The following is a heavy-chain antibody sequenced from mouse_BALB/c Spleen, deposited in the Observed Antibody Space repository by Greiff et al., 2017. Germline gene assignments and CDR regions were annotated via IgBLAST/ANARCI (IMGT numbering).Heavy chain of an antibody. V-gene: IGHV1S81*02. CDR3: TRSSYRYDVAY. CDR2: INPSNGGT. Sequence: VQLQQPGAELVRPGASVKLSCKASGYTFTSYYMYWVKQRPGQGLEWIGEINPSNGGTNFNEKFKSKATLTVDKSSSTAYMQLSSLTSEDSAVYYCTRSSYRYDVAYWGQGTLVTVSA. D-gene: IGHD2-14*01. J-gene: IGHJ3*01. CDR1: GYTFTSYY.